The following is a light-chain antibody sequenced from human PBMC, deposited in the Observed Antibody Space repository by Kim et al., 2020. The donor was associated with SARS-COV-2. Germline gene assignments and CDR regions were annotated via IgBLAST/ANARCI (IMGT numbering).Light chain of an antibody. J-gene: IGLJ2*01. CDR3: QVWDSTSDHVV. V-gene: IGLV3-21*04. CDR2: FDD. Sequence: SYVLTQPPSVSVAPGKTARLTCGGDNIGSKNVHWYQQRPGQAPVLVIYFDDDRPSGIPERFSGSNSGNTATLTVSKVEAGDEADYYCQVWDSTSDHVVFGGGTQLTVL. CDR1: NIGSKN.